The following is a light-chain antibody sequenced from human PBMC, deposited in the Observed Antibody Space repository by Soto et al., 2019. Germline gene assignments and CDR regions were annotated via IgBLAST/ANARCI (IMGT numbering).Light chain of an antibody. J-gene: IGKJ5*01. V-gene: IGKV1-33*01. CDR1: QDISNY. CDR3: QQYDDTPIT. CDR2: DAS. Sequence: DIQMTQSPSSLSASVGDRLTITCQASQDISNYLNWYQQKPGKAPKLLISDASILETGVPSRFSGSGSGTDFTFTISNLQPGDIATYYCQQYDDTPITFGQGTRLDIK.